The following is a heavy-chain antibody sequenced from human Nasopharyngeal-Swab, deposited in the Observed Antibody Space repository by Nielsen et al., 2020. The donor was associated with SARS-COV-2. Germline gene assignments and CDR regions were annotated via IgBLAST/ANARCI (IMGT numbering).Heavy chain of an antibody. CDR3: ARGSSLYYFDY. V-gene: IGHV3-30-3*01. Sequence: GGSLRLSCAASGFTFSSYAMHWVRQAPGKGLEWVAVISYDGSSKYYADSVKGRFTISRDNSKNTLYLQMNSLRAEDTAVYYCARGSSLYYFDYWGQGTLVTVSS. D-gene: IGHD6-13*01. CDR1: GFTFSSYA. CDR2: ISYDGSSK. J-gene: IGHJ4*02.